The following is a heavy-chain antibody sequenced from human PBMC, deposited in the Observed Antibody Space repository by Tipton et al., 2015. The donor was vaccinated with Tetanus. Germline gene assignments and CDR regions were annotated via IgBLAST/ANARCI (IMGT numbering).Heavy chain of an antibody. J-gene: IGHJ4*02. CDR3: ARQHDDIVGATCFDY. D-gene: IGHD1-26*01. Sequence: TLSLTCAVYGGSFSGYYWSWIRQPPGKGLEWIGEINHSGSTNYNPSLKSRVTISVDTSKNQFSLKLSSVTAADTAVYYCARQHDDIVGATCFDYWGQGTLVTVSS. V-gene: IGHV4-34*01. CDR2: INHSGST. CDR1: GGSFSGYY.